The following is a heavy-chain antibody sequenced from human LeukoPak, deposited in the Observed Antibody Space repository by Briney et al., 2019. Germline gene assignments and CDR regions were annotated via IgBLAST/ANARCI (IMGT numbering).Heavy chain of an antibody. V-gene: IGHV4-39*01. CDR3: ARSPVRGSLYYMDV. Sequence: SETLSLTCTVSGGSISSSSYYWVWIRPPPGKGLEWIGSIYYSGSTYYNPSLKSRVTISVDTSKNQFSLKLSSVTAADTAVYYCARSPVRGSLYYMDVWGKGTTVTVSS. CDR1: GGSISSSSYY. J-gene: IGHJ6*03. CDR2: IYYSGST. D-gene: IGHD3-10*01.